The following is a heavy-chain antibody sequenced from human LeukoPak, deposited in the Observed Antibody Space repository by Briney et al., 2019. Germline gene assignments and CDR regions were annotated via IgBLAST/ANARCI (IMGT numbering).Heavy chain of an antibody. CDR3: ARISGYYYDSSGYRTYYFDY. Sequence: SETLSLTCTVSGGSISSSSYYWGWIRQPPGKGLEWIGSIYYSGSTYYNPSLKSRVTISVDTSKLQFSLKLSSVTAAETAVYYCARISGYYYDSSGYRTYYFDYWGQGTLVTVSS. CDR1: GGSISSSSYY. J-gene: IGHJ4*02. CDR2: IYYSGST. V-gene: IGHV4-39*07. D-gene: IGHD3-22*01.